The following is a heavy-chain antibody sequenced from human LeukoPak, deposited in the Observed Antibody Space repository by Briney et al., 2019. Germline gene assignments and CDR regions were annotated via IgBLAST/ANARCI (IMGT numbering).Heavy chain of an antibody. CDR2: IIPIFGTA. CDR1: GGTFSSYA. D-gene: IGHD1-26*01. J-gene: IGHJ3*02. CDR3: ARDPPSWRELGREAFDI. Sequence: SVKVSCKASGGTFSSYAISWVRQAPGQGLEWMGGIIPIFGTANYAQKFQGRVTITSDESTSTAYMELSSLRSEDTAVYYCARDPPSWRELGREAFDIWGQGTMVTVSS. V-gene: IGHV1-69*01.